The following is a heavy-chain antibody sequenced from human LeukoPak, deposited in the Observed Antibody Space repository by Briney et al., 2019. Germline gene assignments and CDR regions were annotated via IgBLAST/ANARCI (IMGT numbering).Heavy chain of an antibody. CDR2: ISYDGSNK. D-gene: IGHD2-2*01. CDR3: AKDWGYCSSTSCYGLYYYYGMDV. J-gene: IGHJ6*02. CDR1: GFXFSSYG. Sequence: GGSLRLSCAASGFXFSSYGMHWVRQAPGKGLEWVAVISYDGSNKYYADSVKGRFTISRDNSKNTLYLQMNSLRAEDTAVYYCAKDWGYCSSTSCYGLYYYYGMDVWGQGTTVTVSS. V-gene: IGHV3-30*18.